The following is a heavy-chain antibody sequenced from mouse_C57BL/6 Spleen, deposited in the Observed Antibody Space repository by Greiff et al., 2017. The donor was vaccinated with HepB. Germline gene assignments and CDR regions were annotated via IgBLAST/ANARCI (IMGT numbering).Heavy chain of an antibody. V-gene: IGHV3-6*01. CDR3: AREGYDYDDAMDY. CDR2: ISYDGSN. Sequence: VQLQQSGPGLVKPSQSLSLTCSVTGYSITSGYYWNWIRQFPGNQLEWMGYISYDGSNNYNPSLKNRISITRDTSKNPFFLKLNSVTTEDTATYYCAREGYDYDDAMDYWGQGTSVTVSS. CDR1: GYSITSGYY. D-gene: IGHD2-4*01. J-gene: IGHJ4*01.